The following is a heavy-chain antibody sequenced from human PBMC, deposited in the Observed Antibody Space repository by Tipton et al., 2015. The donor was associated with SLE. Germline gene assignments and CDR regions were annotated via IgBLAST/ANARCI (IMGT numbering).Heavy chain of an antibody. CDR3: ARVGSRDQP. Sequence: LRLSCTVSGGSISSGSYYWSWIRQPAGKGLEWIGRIYTSGSTNYNPSLKRRVTISVDTSKNQFSLKLSSVTAADTAVYYCARVGSRDQPWGQGALVTVSS. D-gene: IGHD3-10*01. CDR2: IYTSGST. CDR1: GGSISSGSYY. V-gene: IGHV4-61*02. J-gene: IGHJ5*02.